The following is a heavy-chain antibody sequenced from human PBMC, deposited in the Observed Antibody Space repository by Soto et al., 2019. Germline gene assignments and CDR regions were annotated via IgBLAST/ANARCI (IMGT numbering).Heavy chain of an antibody. Sequence: SETVSLTCTVSGCSISSGGYYWSWILQHPGKGLEWIGYIYYSGSTYYNPSLKSRVTISVDTSKNQFSLKLSSVTAADTAVYYCAAWFGELFLGSFDPWGQETLVTVSS. V-gene: IGHV4-31*03. D-gene: IGHD3-10*01. CDR3: AAWFGELFLGSFDP. CDR2: IYYSGST. J-gene: IGHJ5*02. CDR1: GCSISSGGYY.